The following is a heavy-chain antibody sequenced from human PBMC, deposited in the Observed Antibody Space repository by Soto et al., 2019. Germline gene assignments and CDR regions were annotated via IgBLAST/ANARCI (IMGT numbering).Heavy chain of an antibody. V-gene: IGHV3-21*01. Sequence: PGGSLRLSCAASGFTFSRYSMNWVRQAPGKGLEWVSSISSSSSYIYYADSVKGRFTISRDNAKSSLYLQMNSLRAEDTAVYYCASHPRDSSGYWYYFDYWGQGTLVTVSS. CDR3: ASHPRDSSGYWYYFDY. CDR1: GFTFSRYS. J-gene: IGHJ4*02. D-gene: IGHD3-22*01. CDR2: ISSSSSYI.